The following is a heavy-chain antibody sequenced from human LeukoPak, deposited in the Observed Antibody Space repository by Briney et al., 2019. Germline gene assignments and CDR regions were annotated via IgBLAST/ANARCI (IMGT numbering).Heavy chain of an antibody. D-gene: IGHD3-22*01. J-gene: IGHJ4*02. CDR2: ISSSSSYI. CDR3: ARAVNPTYYYDSSGSDFDY. Sequence: GGSLRLSCAASGFTFSSYSMNWVRQAPGKGLEWVSSISSSSSYIYYADSVKGRFTISRDNAKNSLYLQMNSLRAENTAVYYCARAVNPTYYYDSSGSDFDYWGQGTLVTVSS. V-gene: IGHV3-21*01. CDR1: GFTFSSYS.